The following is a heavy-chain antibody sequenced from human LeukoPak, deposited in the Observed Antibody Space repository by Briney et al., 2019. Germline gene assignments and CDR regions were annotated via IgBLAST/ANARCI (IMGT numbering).Heavy chain of an antibody. CDR2: ITGNGVST. Sequence: GGSLRLSCAASGFTFEDYGMHWVRQAPGKGLEWVSLITGNGVSTYYADSVKGRFTIPRDNSKNSLYLQMNSLRTEDTALYYCAKCVYSNIYYWFDPWGQGTLVSVSS. CDR3: AKCVYSNIYYWFDP. J-gene: IGHJ5*02. CDR1: GFTFEDYG. D-gene: IGHD6-13*01. V-gene: IGHV3-43*02.